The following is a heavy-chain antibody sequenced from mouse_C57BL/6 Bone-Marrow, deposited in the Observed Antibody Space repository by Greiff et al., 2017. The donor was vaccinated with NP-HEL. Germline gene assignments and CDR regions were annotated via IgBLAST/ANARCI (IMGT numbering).Heavy chain of an antibody. CDR1: GYAFSSSW. V-gene: IGHV1-82*01. D-gene: IGHD1-1*01. CDR3: ARWGYYGSSFFDY. J-gene: IGHJ2*01. CDR2: IYPGDGDT. Sequence: QVQLQQSGPELVKPGASVKISCKASGYAFSSSWMNWVKQRPGKGLEWIGRIYPGDGDTNYNGKFKGQATLTADKSSSTAYMQLSSLTSEDSAVYFCARWGYYGSSFFDYWGQGTTLTVSS.